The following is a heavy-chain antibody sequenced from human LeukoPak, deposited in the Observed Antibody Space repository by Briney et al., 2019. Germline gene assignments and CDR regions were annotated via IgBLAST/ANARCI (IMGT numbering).Heavy chain of an antibody. CDR1: GFRFGSYA. CDR2: ITPVTGPT. J-gene: IGHJ4*02. Sequence: ASVKVSCKPSGFRFGSYAINWLRQAPGQGLEWMGAITPVTGPTNYAQKFQDRVTITAVESTDTAYMEMSGLRSEDTAVFYCATGSHGGGDYWGQGSLVIVSS. CDR3: ATGSHGGGDY. D-gene: IGHD3-10*01. V-gene: IGHV1-69*13.